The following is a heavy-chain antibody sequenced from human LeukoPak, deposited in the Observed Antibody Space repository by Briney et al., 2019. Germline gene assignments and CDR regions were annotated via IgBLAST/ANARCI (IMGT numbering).Heavy chain of an antibody. CDR1: GYTFTGYY. V-gene: IGHV1-2*02. CDR2: INSNSGGT. CDR3: HKRNGEDFDH. D-gene: IGHD7-27*01. Sequence: ASVKVSCKASGYTFTGYYLHWVRQAPGQGLEWMGWINSNSGGTHYVQKFQGRVTMTRDTSISTAHMELSRLRSDDTAVYYCHKRNGEDFDHWGQGTLVTVSS. J-gene: IGHJ5*02.